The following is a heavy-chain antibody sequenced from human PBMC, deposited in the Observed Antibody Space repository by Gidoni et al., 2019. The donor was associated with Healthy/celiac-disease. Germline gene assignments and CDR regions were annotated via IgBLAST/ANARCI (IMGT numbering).Heavy chain of an antibody. V-gene: IGHV3-48*01. Sequence: EVQLVESGGGLVQPGGSLRLSCAASGFTFSSYSMNWVRQAPGKGLEWVSYISSSSSTIYYADSVKGRFTISRDNAKNSLYLQMNSLRAEDTAVYYCARDPGDNHFDYWGQGTLVTVSS. CDR3: ARDPGDNHFDY. J-gene: IGHJ4*02. CDR2: ISSSSSTI. CDR1: GFTFSSYS. D-gene: IGHD1-20*01.